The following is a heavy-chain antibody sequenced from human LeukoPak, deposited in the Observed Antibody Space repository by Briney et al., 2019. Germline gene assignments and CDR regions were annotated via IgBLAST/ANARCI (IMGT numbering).Heavy chain of an antibody. Sequence: GGSLRLSCAASGFTFDDYGMSWVRQAPGKGLEWVSGINWNGGSTGYADSVKGRFTISRDNAKNSLYLQMNSLRAEDTALYYCARDLDAEDRWKQQLGCYYYYYYMDVWGKGTTVTVSS. CDR3: ARDLDAEDRWKQQLGCYYYYYYMDV. CDR2: INWNGGST. J-gene: IGHJ6*03. V-gene: IGHV3-20*04. D-gene: IGHD6-13*01. CDR1: GFTFDDYG.